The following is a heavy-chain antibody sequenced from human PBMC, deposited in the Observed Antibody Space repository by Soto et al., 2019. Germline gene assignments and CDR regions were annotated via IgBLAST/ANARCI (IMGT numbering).Heavy chain of an antibody. CDR2: IYPGDSDT. D-gene: IGHD2-15*01. CDR3: ARTPPPYCSGGSCYYYYYGMDV. V-gene: IGHV5-51*01. J-gene: IGHJ6*02. CDR1: GYSFTSYW. Sequence: PGESLKISCKGSGYSFTSYWIGWVRQMPGKGLEWMGIIYPGDSDTRYSPSFQGQVTISADKSISTAYLQWSSLKASDTAMYYCARTPPPYCSGGSCYYYYYGMDVWGQGITVTVSS.